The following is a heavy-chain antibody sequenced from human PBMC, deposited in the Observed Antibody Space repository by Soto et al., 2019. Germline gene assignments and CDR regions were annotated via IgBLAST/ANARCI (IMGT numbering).Heavy chain of an antibody. J-gene: IGHJ6*03. V-gene: IGHV3-30*18. CDR1: GFTFSSYG. CDR2: ISYDGSNK. CDR3: AKDPNPSYGDYVHYYMDV. D-gene: IGHD4-17*01. Sequence: GGSLRLSCAASGFTFSSYGMHWVRQAPGKGLEWVAVISYDGSNKYYADSVKGRFTISRDNSKNTLYLQMNSLRAEDTAVYYCAKDPNPSYGDYVHYYMDVWGKGTTVTVSS.